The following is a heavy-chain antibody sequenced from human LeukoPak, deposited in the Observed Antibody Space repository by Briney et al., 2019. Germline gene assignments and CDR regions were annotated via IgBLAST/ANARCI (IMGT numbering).Heavy chain of an antibody. CDR3: ARDGYPDSSGYYYHY. CDR2: ISSSGSTI. V-gene: IGHV3-11*01. Sequence: GGSLRLSCAASGFTFSDYYMSWIRQAPGKGLEWVSYISSSGSTIYYADSVKGRFTISRDNAKNSLYLQMNSLRAEDTAVHYCARDGYPDSSGYYYHYWGQGTLVTVSS. CDR1: GFTFSDYY. J-gene: IGHJ4*02. D-gene: IGHD3-22*01.